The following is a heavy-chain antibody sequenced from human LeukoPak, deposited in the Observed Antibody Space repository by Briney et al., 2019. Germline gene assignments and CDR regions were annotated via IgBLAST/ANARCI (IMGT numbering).Heavy chain of an antibody. CDR1: GGSISSYY. Sequence: SETLSLTCTVSGGSISSYYWTWIRQPPGKGLEWIGYIHYSGSSRSHPSLNSRVTMSVDTSKSQFSLKLTSVTAADTAVYYCARGRRTAVVADFDYWGQGILVTVSS. CDR2: IHYSGSS. J-gene: IGHJ4*02. D-gene: IGHD2-15*01. V-gene: IGHV4-59*01. CDR3: ARGRRTAVVADFDY.